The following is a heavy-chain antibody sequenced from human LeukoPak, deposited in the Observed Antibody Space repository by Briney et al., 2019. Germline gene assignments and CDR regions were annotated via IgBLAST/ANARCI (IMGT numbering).Heavy chain of an antibody. CDR1: GYIFTSYF. V-gene: IGHV1-2*02. Sequence: ASVKVSCKASGYIFTSYFMHWVRQAPGQGLEWMGWINPNSGGTNYAQKFQGRVTITRDTSISTAYMELSSLRSEDTAVYYCARSGVITFGGVIVRGANYFDYWGQGTLVTVSS. CDR3: ARSGVITFGGVIVRGANYFDY. D-gene: IGHD3-16*02. J-gene: IGHJ4*02. CDR2: INPNSGGT.